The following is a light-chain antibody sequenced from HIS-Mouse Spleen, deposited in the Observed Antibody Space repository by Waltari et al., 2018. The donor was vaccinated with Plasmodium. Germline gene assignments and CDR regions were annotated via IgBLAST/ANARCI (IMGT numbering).Light chain of an antibody. CDR3: QQYNNWSFT. V-gene: IGKV3-15*01. CDR1: QSVSSN. Sequence: EIVMTQSQATLSVYPGERATLPCRASQSVSSNLAWYQQKPGQAPRLLIYGASTRATGIPARFRGSGSGTEFTLTISSLQSEDFAVYYGQQYNNWSFTFGPGTKVDIK. CDR2: GAS. J-gene: IGKJ3*01.